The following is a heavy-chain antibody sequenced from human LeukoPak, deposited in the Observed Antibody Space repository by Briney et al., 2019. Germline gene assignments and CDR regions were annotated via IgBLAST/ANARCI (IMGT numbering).Heavy chain of an antibody. CDR3: ANRGGYGDYDDY. V-gene: IGHV3-30*02. CDR2: IWYDGSNK. J-gene: IGHJ4*02. Sequence: PGGSLRLSCAASGFTFSSYGMHWVRQAPGKGLEWVAVIWYDGSNKYYADSVKGRFTISRGNSKNTLYLQMNSLRAEDTAVYYCANRGGYGDYDDYWGQGTLVTVSS. D-gene: IGHD4-17*01. CDR1: GFTFSSYG.